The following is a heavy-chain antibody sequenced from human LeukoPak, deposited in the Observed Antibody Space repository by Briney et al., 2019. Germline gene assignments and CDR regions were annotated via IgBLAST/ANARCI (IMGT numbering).Heavy chain of an antibody. Sequence: GGSLRLSCAASGFTFSSYAMSWVRQAPGKGLEWVSAINGSGGSTYYADSVKGRFTISRDNSKDTLYLQMNSLRAEDTAVYYCAKRIAAAGTYYFDYWGQGTLVTVSS. CDR1: GFTFSSYA. CDR2: INGSGGST. J-gene: IGHJ4*02. V-gene: IGHV3-23*01. CDR3: AKRIAAAGTYYFDY. D-gene: IGHD6-13*01.